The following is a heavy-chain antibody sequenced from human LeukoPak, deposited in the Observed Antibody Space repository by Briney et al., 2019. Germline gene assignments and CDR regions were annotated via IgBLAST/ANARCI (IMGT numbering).Heavy chain of an antibody. CDR2: VDPEDGET. CDR3: ATYSDTQDAFDI. Sequence: ASVKVSCKVSGYTFTDYYMHWVQQAPGKGLEWRGLVDPEDGETIYAEKFQGRVTITADTSTDTAYMELSSLRSEDTAVYYCATYSDTQDAFDIWGQGTMVTVSS. J-gene: IGHJ3*02. V-gene: IGHV1-69-2*01. CDR1: GYTFTDYY. D-gene: IGHD5-18*01.